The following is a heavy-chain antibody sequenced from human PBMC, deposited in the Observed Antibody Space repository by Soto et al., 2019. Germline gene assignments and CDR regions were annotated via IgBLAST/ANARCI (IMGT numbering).Heavy chain of an antibody. J-gene: IGHJ4*02. D-gene: IGHD3-22*01. Sequence: GGSLRLSCAASGFTFSSYGMHGGRQAPGKGLEWVAVIWYDGSNKYYADSVKGRFTISRDNSKNTLYLQMNSLRAEDTAVYYCARGDDSSGYPLDYWGQGTLVTVSS. CDR3: ARGDDSSGYPLDY. CDR1: GFTFSSYG. CDR2: IWYDGSNK. V-gene: IGHV3-33*01.